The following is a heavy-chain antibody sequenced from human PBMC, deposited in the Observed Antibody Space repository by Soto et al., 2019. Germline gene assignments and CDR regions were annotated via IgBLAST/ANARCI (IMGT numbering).Heavy chain of an antibody. Sequence: QVQLQESGPGLVKPSETLALTCTVSGGSVSSGNYFWSWIRQPPGKGLEWIGYIHSSGSTNYNPSLKSRVTISLDTSRNQFSLKLTSVTAADTAVYYCAILTKSTAVTTAFRGGYGLDVWGQGTTVTVSS. J-gene: IGHJ6*02. CDR3: AILTKSTAVTTAFRGGYGLDV. D-gene: IGHD4-17*01. CDR2: IHSSGST. V-gene: IGHV4-61*01. CDR1: GGSVSSGNYF.